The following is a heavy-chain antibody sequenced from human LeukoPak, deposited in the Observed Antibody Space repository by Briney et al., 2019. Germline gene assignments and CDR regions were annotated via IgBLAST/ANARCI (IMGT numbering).Heavy chain of an antibody. CDR2: ISGYNGNT. J-gene: IGHJ4*02. Sequence: ASVKVSCKASGYTFSSYGISWVRQAPGQGLEWMGWISGYNGNTHYAQKVQGRVTMTTDTSTSTAYMELSSLRSEDTAVYYCASYGGKTPGPVGVYWGQGTLVTVSS. D-gene: IGHD4-23*01. CDR3: ASYGGKTPGPVGVY. V-gene: IGHV1-18*01. CDR1: GYTFSSYG.